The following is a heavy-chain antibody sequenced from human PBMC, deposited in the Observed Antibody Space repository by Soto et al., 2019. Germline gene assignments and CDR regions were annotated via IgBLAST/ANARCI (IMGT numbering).Heavy chain of an antibody. Sequence: SETLSLTCAVYGGSFSGYYWSWSRQPPGKGLEWIGEINHSGSTNYNPSLKSRVTISVDTSKNQFSLKLSSVTAADTAVYYCARSRGYYDFWSGYYKDYYGMDVWGQGTTVTVSS. D-gene: IGHD3-3*01. CDR1: GGSFSGYY. CDR2: INHSGST. CDR3: ARSRGYYDFWSGYYKDYYGMDV. J-gene: IGHJ6*02. V-gene: IGHV4-34*01.